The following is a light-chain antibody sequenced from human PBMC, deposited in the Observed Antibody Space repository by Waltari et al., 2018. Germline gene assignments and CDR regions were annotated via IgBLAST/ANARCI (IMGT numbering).Light chain of an antibody. CDR3: HQYNDGPPFN. V-gene: IGKV3-15*01. Sequence: EIVMTQSPATLSVSPGERAIISCRASQSVTTNLAWYQQKPGQPPRPLILGASTRATDIPARFSGSGSGTEFTLTITSLQSEDFAVYYCHQYNDGPPFNFGQGTKLEIK. CDR1: QSVTTN. J-gene: IGKJ2*01. CDR2: GAS.